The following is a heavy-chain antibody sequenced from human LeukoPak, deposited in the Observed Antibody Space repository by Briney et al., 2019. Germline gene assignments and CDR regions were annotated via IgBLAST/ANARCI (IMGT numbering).Heavy chain of an antibody. V-gene: IGHV4-39*01. D-gene: IGHD4-23*01. CDR1: GGSISNSSYY. CDR3: ARHWVVTPNY. CDR2: IYYSGSA. J-gene: IGHJ4*02. Sequence: SETLSLTCIVSGGSISNSSYYWGWIRQPPGKGLEWIGSIYYSGSAYYNPSLKSRVTISVDTSKNQFSLKLTSVTAADTAVYYCARHWVVTPNYWGQGTLVTVPS.